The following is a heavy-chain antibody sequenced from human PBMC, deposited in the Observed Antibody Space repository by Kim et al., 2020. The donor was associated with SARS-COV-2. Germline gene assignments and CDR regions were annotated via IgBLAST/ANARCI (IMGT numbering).Heavy chain of an antibody. V-gene: IGHV4-59*09. CDR2: YYSGSP. Sequence: YYSGSPNSHPSHKSRVTIAVDTSKNQYSLKLRSVTAADTAVYYCARGFDLWGRGTLVTVSS. J-gene: IGHJ2*01. CDR3: ARGFDL.